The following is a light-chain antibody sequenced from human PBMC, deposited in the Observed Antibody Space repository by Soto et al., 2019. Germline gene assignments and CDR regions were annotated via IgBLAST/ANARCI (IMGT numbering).Light chain of an antibody. V-gene: IGKV1-39*01. CDR3: QQSYSTPYT. CDR1: QSISSY. CDR2: AAS. Sequence: DIQMTQSPSSLSASVGDRVTITCRASQSISSYLNWYQKKPGKAPKLLIYAASSLQSGVPSRFGGSGSGTDFTLTISSLQPEDFATYYCQQSYSTPYTFGQGTKLEIK. J-gene: IGKJ2*01.